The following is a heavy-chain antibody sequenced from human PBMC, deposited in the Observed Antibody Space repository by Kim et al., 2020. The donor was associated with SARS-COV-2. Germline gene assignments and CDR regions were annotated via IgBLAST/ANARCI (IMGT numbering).Heavy chain of an antibody. D-gene: IGHD3-10*01. V-gene: IGHV4-59*08. J-gene: IGHJ4*02. CDR3: ARHSATMVRGVITPFDY. Sequence: LKSRVTISVDTSKNQFSLKLSSVTAADTAVYYCARHSATMVRGVITPFDYWGQGTLVTVSS.